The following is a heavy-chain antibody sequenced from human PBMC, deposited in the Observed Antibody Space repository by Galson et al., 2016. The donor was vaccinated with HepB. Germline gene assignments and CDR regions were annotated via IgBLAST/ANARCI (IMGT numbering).Heavy chain of an antibody. J-gene: IGHJ5*02. D-gene: IGHD1-14*01. CDR1: GFTFGTYW. Sequence: SLRLSCAASGFTFGTYWMHWVRQVPGKGLLWVSLINSDGSLTLYADSVKGRFTISRDNAKNTLYVQMNSLRADDSAVYYCATVGQKWEPMSWGQGTLVTVSS. CDR3: ATVGQKWEPMS. CDR2: INSDGSLT. V-gene: IGHV3-74*01.